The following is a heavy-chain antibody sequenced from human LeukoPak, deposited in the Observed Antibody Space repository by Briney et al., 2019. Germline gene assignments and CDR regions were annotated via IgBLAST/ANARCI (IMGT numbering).Heavy chain of an antibody. D-gene: IGHD2-21*02. Sequence: GGSLRLFCAAAGFTFSSYAMSCARQAPGKGLECVSAISGSGGSTYDADSVKGLFTIFRDNSNNTLYLQMNNLRAEDTAVYYCAKIGCGGDCYTLADYWGQGTLVTVSS. V-gene: IGHV3-23*01. CDR2: ISGSGGST. CDR1: GFTFSSYA. CDR3: AKIGCGGDCYTLADY. J-gene: IGHJ4*02.